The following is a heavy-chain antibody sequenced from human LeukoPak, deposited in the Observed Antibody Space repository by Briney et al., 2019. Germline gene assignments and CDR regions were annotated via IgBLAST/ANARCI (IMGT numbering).Heavy chain of an antibody. V-gene: IGHV1-24*01. CDR3: ATGQKYYYGSGTQGVDY. J-gene: IGHJ4*02. D-gene: IGHD3-10*01. Sequence: ASVKVSCKVSGYTLTELSMHWVRQAPGKGLEWMGGFDPEDGETIYAQKFQGRVTMTEDTSTDTAYMELSSLRSEDTAVYYCATGQKYYYGSGTQGVDYWGQGTLVTVSS. CDR1: GYTLTELS. CDR2: FDPEDGET.